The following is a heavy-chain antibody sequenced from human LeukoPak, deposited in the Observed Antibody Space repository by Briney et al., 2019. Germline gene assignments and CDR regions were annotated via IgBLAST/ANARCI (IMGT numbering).Heavy chain of an antibody. Sequence: SVKVSCKASGGTFSSYPTSWVRQAPGQGLAWMGGIIPMFGTTNYALKFQGRVTITADESTSTAYMELSSLDSEDTAVYYCARVTQRDSNLYGMDVWGQGTTVTVSS. CDR3: ARVTQRDSNLYGMDV. V-gene: IGHV1-69*13. D-gene: IGHD4-11*01. J-gene: IGHJ6*02. CDR1: GGTFSSYP. CDR2: IIPMFGTT.